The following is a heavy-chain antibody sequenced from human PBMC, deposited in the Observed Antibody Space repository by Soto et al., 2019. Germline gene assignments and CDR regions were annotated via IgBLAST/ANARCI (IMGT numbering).Heavy chain of an antibody. CDR2: IKQDGSEK. V-gene: IGHV3-7*01. Sequence: LRLSCVASEFTFSNYWMSWVRQAPGKGLEWVANIKQDGSEKYYVDSVKGRFTISRDNAENSLYLQMNSLRAEDTALYYCARVYPGTGWPFHYYGMDVWGQGTTVTV. J-gene: IGHJ6*02. CDR1: EFTFSNYW. D-gene: IGHD6-25*01. CDR3: ARVYPGTGWPFHYYGMDV.